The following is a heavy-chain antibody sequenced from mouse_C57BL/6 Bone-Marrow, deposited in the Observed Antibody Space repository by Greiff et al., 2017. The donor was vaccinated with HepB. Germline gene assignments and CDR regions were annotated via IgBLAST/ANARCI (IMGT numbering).Heavy chain of an antibody. CDR3: ARYIASKPSFAY. J-gene: IGHJ3*01. D-gene: IGHD6-1*01. V-gene: IGHV7-3*01. CDR2: IRNKANGYTT. CDR1: GFTFTDYY. Sequence: EVKLVESGGGLVQPGGSLSLSCAASGFTFTDYYMSWVRQPPGKALEWLGFIRNKANGYTTEYSASVKGLFTISRDNSKSILYLQMNALRAEDSATYSCARYIASKPSFAYWGQGTLVTVSA.